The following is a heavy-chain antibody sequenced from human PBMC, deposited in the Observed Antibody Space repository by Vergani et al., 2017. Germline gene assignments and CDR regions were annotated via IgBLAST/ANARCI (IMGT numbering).Heavy chain of an antibody. CDR2: IIPMLGTV. D-gene: IGHD4-17*01. V-gene: IGHV1-69*01. J-gene: IGHJ4*02. CDR3: ARNSHDYGDYYFDS. CDR1: GGSFGSYG. Sequence: QVQLVQSGAEVKKPGASVKVSCKSSGGSFGSYGITWVRQAPGQGLEWVGGIIPMLGTVNSAQRFEDRVTITSDESTNTAYMELSRLRSEETAVYYCARNSHDYGDYYFDSWGQGTLVTVSS.